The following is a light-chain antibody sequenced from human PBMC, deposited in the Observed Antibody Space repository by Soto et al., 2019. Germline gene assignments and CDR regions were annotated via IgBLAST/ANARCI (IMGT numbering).Light chain of an antibody. J-gene: IGLJ2*01. V-gene: IGLV2-14*01. CDR3: SSYTSSSPSVV. CDR2: DVS. CDR1: SSDVGGYNY. Sequence: QSVLTQPASVSGSPGQSITISCTGTSSDVGGYNYVSWYQQHPGKAPKLMIHDVSSRPSGVSNRFSGSKSGNTASLTIPGLQAEDEADYYCSSYTSSSPSVVFGGGTELTVL.